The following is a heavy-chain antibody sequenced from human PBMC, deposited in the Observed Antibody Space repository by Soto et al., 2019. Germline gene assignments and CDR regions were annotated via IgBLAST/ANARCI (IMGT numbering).Heavy chain of an antibody. J-gene: IGHJ5*01. V-gene: IGHV3-23*01. CDR1: GFTFSSNA. CDR3: SKAELRVVVPDNCFDS. Sequence: VGSLRLSCAASGFTFSSNAMSWVRQAPGKGLEGVSGISDSSGSTYYADSVKGRFTISRDNSKNTLYLQMNSLSAEHTAVYSCSKAELRVVVPDNCFDSWGQRTLVTVSS. CDR2: ISDSSGST. D-gene: IGHD3-22*01.